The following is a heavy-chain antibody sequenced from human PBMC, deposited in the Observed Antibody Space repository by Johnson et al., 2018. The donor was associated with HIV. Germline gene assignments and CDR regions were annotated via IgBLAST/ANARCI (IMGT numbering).Heavy chain of an antibody. CDR1: GFTFSNAW. Sequence: VQLVESGGGLVKPGGSLRLSCAASGFTFSNAWMSWVRQAPGKGLEWVGRIKSKTDGGTTDYAAPVKGRFTISRDNSKNTLYLQMNSLRAEDTAVYYCVRDGRTYSGGDYGWDAFALWGQGTMVTVSS. CDR2: IKSKTDGGTT. V-gene: IGHV3-15*01. CDR3: VRDGRTYSGGDYGWDAFAL. J-gene: IGHJ3*01. D-gene: IGHD1-26*01.